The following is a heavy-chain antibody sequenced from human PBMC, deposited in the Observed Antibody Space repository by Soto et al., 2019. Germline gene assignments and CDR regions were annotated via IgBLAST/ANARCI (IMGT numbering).Heavy chain of an antibody. CDR3: ATDRDKWGLSGMDV. Sequence: ASVKVSCKASGYTFTSYAMHWVRQAPGQRLEWMGWINPESGGTNYAQKFQGWVTMTEDTSTDTADMELSSLRSEDTAVYYCATDRDKWGLSGMDVWGQGTTVTVSS. V-gene: IGHV1-2*04. CDR2: INPESGGT. J-gene: IGHJ6*02. CDR1: GYTFTSYA. D-gene: IGHD7-27*01.